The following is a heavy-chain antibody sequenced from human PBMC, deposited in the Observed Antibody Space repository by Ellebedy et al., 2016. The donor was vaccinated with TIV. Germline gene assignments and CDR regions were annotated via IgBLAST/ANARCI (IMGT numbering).Heavy chain of an antibody. J-gene: IGHJ4*02. CDR3: ATTYSGTYYYFDY. V-gene: IGHV5-51*01. CDR1: GYSFSRYW. Sequence: KVSCXGSGYSFSRYWIGWVRQMPGKGLEWMGIIYPHDSDTRYSPSFRGQVTISADNSISTAYLQWSSLKASDTAIYYCATTYSGTYYYFDYWGQGTLVTVSS. CDR2: IYPHDSDT. D-gene: IGHD1-26*01.